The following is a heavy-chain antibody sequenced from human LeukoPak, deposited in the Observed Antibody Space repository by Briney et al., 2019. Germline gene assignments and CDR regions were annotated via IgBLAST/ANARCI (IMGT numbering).Heavy chain of an antibody. CDR2: ISGSGGST. V-gene: IGHV3-23*01. CDR3: AKDDGSGSYYIQSAFDI. Sequence: GGSLRLSCAASGFTVSSNYMSWVRQAPGKGLEWVSAISGSGGSTYYADSVKGRFTISRDNSKNTLYLQMNSLRAEDTAVYYCAKDDGSGSYYIQSAFDIWGQGTMVTVSS. J-gene: IGHJ3*02. D-gene: IGHD3-10*01. CDR1: GFTVSSNY.